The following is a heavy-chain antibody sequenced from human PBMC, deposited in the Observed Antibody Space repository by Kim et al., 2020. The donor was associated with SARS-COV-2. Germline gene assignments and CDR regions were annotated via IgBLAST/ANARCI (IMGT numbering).Heavy chain of an antibody. CDR2: VSLSNDYT. CDR1: GFTFSQYA. J-gene: IGHJ4*02. V-gene: IGHV3-23*01. D-gene: IGHD3-10*01. Sequence: GGSLRLSCAASGFTFSQYAMSWVRQAPGKGLEWVSGVSLSNDYTYYIDSVRGRFTVSRDNSQNTVSLQMNSLRAEDTAVYYCAKKKAGSGNSNDYFDYWGRGTLVIVSS. CDR3: AKKKAGSGNSNDYFDY.